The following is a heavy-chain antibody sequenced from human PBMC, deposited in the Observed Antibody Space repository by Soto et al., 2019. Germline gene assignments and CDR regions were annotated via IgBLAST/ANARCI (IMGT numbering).Heavy chain of an antibody. J-gene: IGHJ6*02. Sequence: SVKVSCKASGGTFSSYAISWVRQAPGQGLEWMGGIIPIFGTANYAQKFQGRVTITADESTSTAYMELSSLRSEDTAVYYCARVLQVYAISQYYGMDVWGQGTTVTVSS. D-gene: IGHD2-8*01. CDR2: IIPIFGTA. V-gene: IGHV1-69*13. CDR3: ARVLQVYAISQYYGMDV. CDR1: GGTFSSYA.